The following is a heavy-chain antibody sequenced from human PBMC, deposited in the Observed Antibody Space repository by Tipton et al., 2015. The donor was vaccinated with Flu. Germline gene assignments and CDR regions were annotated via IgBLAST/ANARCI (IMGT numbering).Heavy chain of an antibody. CDR3: ARGSEYANAYLDF. CDR2: IHRTGNT. D-gene: IGHD6-19*01. J-gene: IGHJ4*02. Sequence: TLSLTCSVSGDSIGSDYYWGWIRQPPGKGLEWIGNIHRTGNTYHNPSLKSRVTISLDRSKNQFSLKVTSLTAADTAVYYCARGSEYANAYLDFWGQGTLVTVSS. V-gene: IGHV4-38-2*02. CDR1: GDSIGSDYY.